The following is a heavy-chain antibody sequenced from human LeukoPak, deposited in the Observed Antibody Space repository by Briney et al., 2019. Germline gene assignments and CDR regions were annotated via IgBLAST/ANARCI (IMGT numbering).Heavy chain of an antibody. Sequence: GGSLRLSCSASGFTFSSYAMHWVRQAPGKGLEYVSAISSNGGSTYYADSVKGRFTTSRDNSKNTLYLQMSSLRAEDTAVYYCVRHMVRGIVVNEYFQHWGQGTLVTVSS. CDR3: VRHMVRGIVVNEYFQH. J-gene: IGHJ1*01. D-gene: IGHD3-10*01. CDR2: ISSNGGST. CDR1: GFTFSSYA. V-gene: IGHV3-64D*06.